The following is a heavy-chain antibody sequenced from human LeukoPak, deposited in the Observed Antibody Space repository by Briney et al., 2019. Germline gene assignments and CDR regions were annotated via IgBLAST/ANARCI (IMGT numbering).Heavy chain of an antibody. CDR1: GGSISSYY. CDR2: IYYSGST. D-gene: IGHD3-3*01. CDR3: ARHGMDGFWSGYYYYGMDV. J-gene: IGHJ6*02. V-gene: IGHV4-59*08. Sequence: SETLSLTCTVSGGSISSYYWSWIRQPPGKGLEWIGYIYYSGSTNYNPSLKSRVTISVDTSKNQFSLKLSSVTAADTAVYYCARHGMDGFWSGYYYYGMDVWGQGTTVTVSS.